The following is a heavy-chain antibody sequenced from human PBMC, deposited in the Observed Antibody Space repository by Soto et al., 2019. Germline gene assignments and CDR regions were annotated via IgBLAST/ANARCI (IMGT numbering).Heavy chain of an antibody. D-gene: IGHD6-6*01. Sequence: GGSLRLSCAASGFTFSSYAMNWVRQAPGKGLEWVSAISGSGGSTYYADYVKGRFTISRDNSKNTLYLQMNSLRADDTAVYYCAKSIAARRYYYYGMDVWGQGTTVTVSS. J-gene: IGHJ6*02. CDR1: GFTFSSYA. CDR2: ISGSGGST. CDR3: AKSIAARRYYYYGMDV. V-gene: IGHV3-23*01.